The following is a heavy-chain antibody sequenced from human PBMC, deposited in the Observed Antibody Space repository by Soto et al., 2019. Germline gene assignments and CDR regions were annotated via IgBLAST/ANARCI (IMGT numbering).Heavy chain of an antibody. V-gene: IGHV4-59*01. D-gene: IGHD3-10*01. CDR3: ARGARGVLDYYYYMDV. Sequence: SETLSLTCTVSGGSISTYYWSWIRQPPGKGMEWIGYIYYSGSTTYNPSLKSRVTISVDTSKNQFSLKLSSVTAADTAVYYCARGARGVLDYYYYMDVWGKGTTVTVSS. CDR2: IYYSGST. J-gene: IGHJ6*03. CDR1: GGSISTYY.